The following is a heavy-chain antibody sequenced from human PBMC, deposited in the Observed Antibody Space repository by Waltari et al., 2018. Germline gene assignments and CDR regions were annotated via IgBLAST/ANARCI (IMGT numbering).Heavy chain of an antibody. D-gene: IGHD3-16*02. CDR1: GFTFGNSA. CDR3: AKVEGGIVTRYYALDI. CDR2: ISGSSSST. Sequence: EVQLLESGGGLVQPGGSLRLSCAASGFTFGNSALSWVRQAPGKGLEVISGISGSSSSTYYADSVKGRFTISRDNSKNTLYLQMNSLRVEDTAVYFCAKVEGGIVTRYYALDIWGQGTMVTVSS. V-gene: IGHV3-23*01. J-gene: IGHJ3*02.